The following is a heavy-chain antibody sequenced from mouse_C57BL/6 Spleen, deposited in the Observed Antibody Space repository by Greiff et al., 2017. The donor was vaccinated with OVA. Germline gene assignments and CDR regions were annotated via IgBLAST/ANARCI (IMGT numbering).Heavy chain of an antibody. CDR3: ARSEYYGSSSFMDY. D-gene: IGHD1-1*01. V-gene: IGHV14-3*01. Sequence: EVQRVESVAELVRPGASVKLSCTASGFNIKNTYMHWVKQRPEQGLEWIGRIDPANGNTKYAPKFQGKATITADTSSNTAYLQLSSLTSEDTAIYYCARSEYYGSSSFMDYWGQGTSVTVSS. CDR2: IDPANGNT. CDR1: GFNIKNTY. J-gene: IGHJ4*01.